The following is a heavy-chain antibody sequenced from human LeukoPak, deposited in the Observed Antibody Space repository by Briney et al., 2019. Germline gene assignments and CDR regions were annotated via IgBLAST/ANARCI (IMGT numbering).Heavy chain of an antibody. Sequence: ASVKVSCKASGYTFTSYAMHWVRQAPGQRLEWMGWINAGNGNTKYSQKFLGRVTITRDTSASTAYMELSSLRSEDTAVYYCAGGPDRYSYGLIDYWGQGTLVTVSS. V-gene: IGHV1-3*01. CDR2: INAGNGNT. CDR1: GYTFTSYA. J-gene: IGHJ4*02. CDR3: AGGPDRYSYGLIDY. D-gene: IGHD5-18*01.